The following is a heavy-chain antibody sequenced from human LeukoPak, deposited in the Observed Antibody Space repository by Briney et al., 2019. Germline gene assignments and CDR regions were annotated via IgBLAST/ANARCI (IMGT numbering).Heavy chain of an antibody. CDR3: ARTQIVAVTRGYYYYYMDV. J-gene: IGHJ6*03. CDR1: GGSISSYY. CDR2: IYTSGST. V-gene: IGHV4-4*09. D-gene: IGHD2-21*02. Sequence: SETLSLTCTASGGSISSYYWSWIRQPPGKGLEWIGYIYTSGSTNYNPSLKSRVTISVDMSKNQFSLKLSSVTAADTAVYYCARTQIVAVTRGYYYYYMDVWGKGTTVTVSS.